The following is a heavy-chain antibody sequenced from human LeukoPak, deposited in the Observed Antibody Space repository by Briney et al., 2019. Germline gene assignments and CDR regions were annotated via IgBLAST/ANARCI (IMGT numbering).Heavy chain of an antibody. D-gene: IGHD3-22*01. CDR3: AKVHYDSSGYRRGYFGY. J-gene: IGHJ4*02. CDR2: ISGSGGST. Sequence: GGSLRLSCAASGFTFSSYAMSWVRQAPGKGLEWVSAISGSGGSTYYADSVKGRFTISRDNSKNTLYLQMNSLRAEDTAVYYCAKVHYDSSGYRRGYFGYWGQGTLVTVSS. V-gene: IGHV3-23*01. CDR1: GFTFSSYA.